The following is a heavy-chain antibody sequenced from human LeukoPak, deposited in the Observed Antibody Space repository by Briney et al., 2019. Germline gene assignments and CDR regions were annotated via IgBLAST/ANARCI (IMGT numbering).Heavy chain of an antibody. Sequence: PSETLSLTCAVYGGSFSGYYWSWIRQPPGKGLEWIGEINHSGSTNYNPSLKSRVTISVDTSKNQFSLKLSSVTAADTAVYYCARGKYYGSGPGAKASYWYFDLWGRGTLVTVSS. D-gene: IGHD3-10*01. CDR1: GGSFSGYY. V-gene: IGHV4-34*01. CDR3: ARGKYYGSGPGAKASYWYFDL. CDR2: INHSGST. J-gene: IGHJ2*01.